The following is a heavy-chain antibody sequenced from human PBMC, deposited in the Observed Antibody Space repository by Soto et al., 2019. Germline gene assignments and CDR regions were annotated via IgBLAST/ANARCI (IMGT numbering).Heavy chain of an antibody. Sequence: SVKVSCKASGGTFSSYAISWVRQAPGQGLEWMGGIIPIFGTANYAQKFQGRVTITADESTSTAYMELSSLRSEDTAVYYCATWSSGYDFYYGMGVWGQGTTVTVSS. D-gene: IGHD5-12*01. J-gene: IGHJ6*02. CDR3: ATWSSGYDFYYGMGV. V-gene: IGHV1-69*13. CDR1: GGTFSSYA. CDR2: IIPIFGTA.